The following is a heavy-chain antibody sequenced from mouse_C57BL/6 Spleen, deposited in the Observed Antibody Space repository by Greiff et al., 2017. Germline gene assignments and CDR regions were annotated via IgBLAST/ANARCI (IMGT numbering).Heavy chain of an antibody. Sequence: VQLQQSGPELVTPGASVKISCKASGYAFSSSWMNWVKRRPGRGLEWIGRIYPGDGDTNYNGKFKGKATLTADKSSSTAYMRRSSQTCEDASVYFCARELGRGLAYWGQGTLVTGSA. V-gene: IGHV1-82*01. CDR2: IYPGDGDT. J-gene: IGHJ3*01. D-gene: IGHD4-1*01. CDR1: GYAFSSSW. CDR3: ARELGRGLAY.